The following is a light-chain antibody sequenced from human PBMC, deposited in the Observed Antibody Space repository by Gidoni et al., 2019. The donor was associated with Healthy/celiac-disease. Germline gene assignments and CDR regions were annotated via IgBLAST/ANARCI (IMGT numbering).Light chain of an antibody. CDR3: QQYNNLPL. CDR2: DAS. J-gene: IGKJ4*01. Sequence: DIQVTQSPSSLSASVGDRITITCQDSQDIYNYLNWYQQKPGKAPRLLIYDASNLATGVPSRFSGRGSGTDFTFTIRSLRPEDIATYYCQQYNNLPLFXGXTKVEIK. V-gene: IGKV1-33*01. CDR1: QDIYNY.